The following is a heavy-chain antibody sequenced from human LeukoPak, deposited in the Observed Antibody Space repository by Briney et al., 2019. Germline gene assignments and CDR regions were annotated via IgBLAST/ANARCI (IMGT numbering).Heavy chain of an antibody. CDR2: IYHSGST. CDR3: ARVPSGYYYYYYMDV. Sequence: SETLSLTCTVSGGSISSGGYYWSWIRQPPGKGLEWIGYIYHSGSTYYNPSLQSRVTISVDRSKNQFSLKLSSVTAADTAVYYCARVPSGYYYYYYMDVWGKGTTVTVSS. D-gene: IGHD1-26*01. J-gene: IGHJ6*03. V-gene: IGHV4-30-2*01. CDR1: GGSISSGGYY.